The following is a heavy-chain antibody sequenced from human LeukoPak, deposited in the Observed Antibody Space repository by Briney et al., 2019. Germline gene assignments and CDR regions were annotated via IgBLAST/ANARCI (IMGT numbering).Heavy chain of an antibody. V-gene: IGHV3-9*03. CDR3: AKSKDWYYFDY. D-gene: IGHD2-21*01. J-gene: IGHJ4*02. Sequence: GGSLRLSCAASGFTFDDYAMHWVRQAPGKGLEWVSGISWNSGSVGYADSVEGRFTISRDNAKNSLYLQMNSLRAEDMALYYCAKSKDWYYFDYWGQGTLVTVSS. CDR1: GFTFDDYA. CDR2: ISWNSGSV.